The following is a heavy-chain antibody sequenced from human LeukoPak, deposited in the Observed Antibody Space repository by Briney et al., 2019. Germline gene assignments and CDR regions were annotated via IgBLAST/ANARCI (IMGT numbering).Heavy chain of an antibody. J-gene: IGHJ4*02. V-gene: IGHV1-24*01. D-gene: IGHD3-10*01. Sequence: ASVKVCCKVSGYTLTELSMHWVRQAPGKGLEWMGGFDPEDGETIYAQKFQGRVTMTEDTSTDTAYMELSSLRSEDTAVYYCATVHQGSGSYCFDYWGQGTLVTVSS. CDR1: GYTLTELS. CDR2: FDPEDGET. CDR3: ATVHQGSGSYCFDY.